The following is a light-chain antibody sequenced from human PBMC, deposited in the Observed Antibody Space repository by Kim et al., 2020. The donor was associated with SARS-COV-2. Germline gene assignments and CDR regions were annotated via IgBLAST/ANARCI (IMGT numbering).Light chain of an antibody. V-gene: IGLV3-21*01. CDR3: QLWDSSSDQWI. CDR2: YDS. CDR1: NIGTKS. Sequence: APGTTARITGGGNNIGTKSVHWYQQKPGQAPLLVIFYDSDRPSGIPERFSGSNSGNTATLTISGVEAGDEADYFCQLWDSSSDQWIFGGGTQLTVL. J-gene: IGLJ2*01.